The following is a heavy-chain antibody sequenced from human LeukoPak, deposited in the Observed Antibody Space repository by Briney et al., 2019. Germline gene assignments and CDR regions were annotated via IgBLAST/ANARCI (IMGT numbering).Heavy chain of an antibody. D-gene: IGHD4-17*01. V-gene: IGHV3-23*01. Sequence: GXTXXSYARSWGRPAPGKGLEWVSAISGSGGSTYYADSVKGGFTISRDNAKNTLCLEMKSLRAEDEAVYYXXTGAVXYGXYEYWGQGXLVTVSS. J-gene: IGHJ4*02. CDR2: ISGSGGST. CDR1: GXTXXSYA. CDR3: XTGAVXYGXYEY.